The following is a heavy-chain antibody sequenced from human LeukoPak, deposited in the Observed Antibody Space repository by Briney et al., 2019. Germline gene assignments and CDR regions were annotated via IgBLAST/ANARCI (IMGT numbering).Heavy chain of an antibody. V-gene: IGHV3-23*01. CDR2: ISGSDGST. Sequence: GGSLRLSCAASGFTFRSYAMSWVRQAPGKGLEWVSSISGSDGSTYYADSVKGRFTISRDHSKNTLYLQMSSLRAEDTAVYYCAKDRDGYNYFYYFDYWGQGTLVTVS. J-gene: IGHJ4*02. CDR1: GFTFRSYA. D-gene: IGHD5-24*01. CDR3: AKDRDGYNYFYYFDY.